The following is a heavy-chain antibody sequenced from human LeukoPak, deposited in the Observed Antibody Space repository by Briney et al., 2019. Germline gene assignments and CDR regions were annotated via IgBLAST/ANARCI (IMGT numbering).Heavy chain of an antibody. Sequence: GGSLSLSCAASGFRFSTDAMTWVRQAPGKGLQWVSAISGSGGDTYYEDSVKGRFTISRDNSKNMMYLQMNSLRAEDTAVYYCARDDSGWSKNYWGQGTLVIVSS. CDR1: GFRFSTDA. J-gene: IGHJ4*02. V-gene: IGHV3-23*01. D-gene: IGHD6-19*01. CDR2: ISGSGGDT. CDR3: ARDDSGWSKNY.